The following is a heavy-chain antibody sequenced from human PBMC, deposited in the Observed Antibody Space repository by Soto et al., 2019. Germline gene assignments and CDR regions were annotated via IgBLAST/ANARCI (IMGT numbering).Heavy chain of an antibody. D-gene: IGHD1-26*01. CDR3: ARVSGSYYYGMDV. CDR1: GGSISSGNYY. CDR2: ISYSGST. V-gene: IGHV4-30-4*01. Sequence: SETLSLTCTVSGGSISSGNYYWSWIRQPPGKGLEWIGFISYSGSTYYSLSLKSRVTISVDTSKNQFSLNLSSVTAADTAVYYCARVSGSYYYGMDVWGQGITVTVSS. J-gene: IGHJ6*02.